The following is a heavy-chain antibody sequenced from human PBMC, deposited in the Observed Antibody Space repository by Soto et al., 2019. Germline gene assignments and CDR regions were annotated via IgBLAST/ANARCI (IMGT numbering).Heavy chain of an antibody. D-gene: IGHD3-3*01. J-gene: IGHJ5*02. Sequence: SENLSLTCAVSGGSISSSNWWSWVRQPPGKGLEWIGEIYHSGSTNYNPSLKSRVTISVDKSKNQFSLKLSSVTAADTAVYYCASGYRITIFCVVPYNWFDPWGQGTLVTVSS. CDR2: IYHSGST. CDR1: GGSISSSNW. V-gene: IGHV4-4*02. CDR3: ASGYRITIFCVVPYNWFDP.